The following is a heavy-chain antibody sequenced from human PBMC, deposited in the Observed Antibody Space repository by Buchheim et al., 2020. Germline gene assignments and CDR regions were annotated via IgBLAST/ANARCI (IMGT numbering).Heavy chain of an antibody. J-gene: IGHJ4*02. V-gene: IGHV4-4*02. CDR2: IYHSEST. D-gene: IGHD5-18*01. Sequence: QVQLQESGPGLVKPSGTLSLTCAVSGGSISSSNLWSWVRQPPGKGLEWIGEIYHSESTNYTPSLKSRVTISVEKSKNQLSLKLGAGTAADTAVYYWAGPGYGYGYGYWGQGTL. CDR1: GGSISSSNL. CDR3: AGPGYGYGYGY.